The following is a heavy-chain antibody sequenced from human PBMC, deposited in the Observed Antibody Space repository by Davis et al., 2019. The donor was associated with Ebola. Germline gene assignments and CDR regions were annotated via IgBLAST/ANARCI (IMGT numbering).Heavy chain of an antibody. CDR3: ARILDYDGSGYWGFDY. Sequence: SGPTLVKPTQTLTLACTFSGFSLSTTGMYVSWIRQPPGKALEWLARINGDDDKYYSTSLKTRLTISKDTSKNQVVLTMTNMDPVDTATYYCARILDYDGSGYWGFDYWGQGTLVTVSS. CDR1: GFSLSTTGMY. CDR2: INGDDDK. D-gene: IGHD3-22*01. J-gene: IGHJ4*02. V-gene: IGHV2-70*11.